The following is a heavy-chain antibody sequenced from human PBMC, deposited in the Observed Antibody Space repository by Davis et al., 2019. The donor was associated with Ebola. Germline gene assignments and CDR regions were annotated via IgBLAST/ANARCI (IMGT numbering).Heavy chain of an antibody. CDR3: ARARGDTLLWPAAFDF. D-gene: IGHD5-18*01. CDR2: IDPSDSYS. J-gene: IGHJ4*02. Sequence: GESLKISCKGSGYSFSSYWINWVRQMPGKGLEWMGRIDPSDSYSNYSPSFQGHVTISADKSMSTAYLQWSSLKASDTAMYYCARARGDTLLWPAAFDFWGQGTLVTVSS. V-gene: IGHV5-10-1*01. CDR1: GYSFSSYW.